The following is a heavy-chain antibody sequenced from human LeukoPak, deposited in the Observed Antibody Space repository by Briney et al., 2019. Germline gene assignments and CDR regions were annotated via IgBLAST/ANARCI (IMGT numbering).Heavy chain of an antibody. D-gene: IGHD3-22*01. CDR2: VWFDGSNY. J-gene: IGHJ3*02. CDR3: ARVGDSSGYGAFDI. Sequence: GGSLRLSCAASGFTFSSYGMHWVRQAPGKGLGWVAVVWFDGSNYYYADSVKGRFTVSRDNSRNTLYLQMNSLRAEDTAAYHCARVGDSSGYGAFDIWGQGTMVTVSS. V-gene: IGHV3-33*01. CDR1: GFTFSSYG.